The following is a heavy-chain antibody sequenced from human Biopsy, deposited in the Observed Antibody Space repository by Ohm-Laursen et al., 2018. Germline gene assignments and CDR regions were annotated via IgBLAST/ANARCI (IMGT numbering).Heavy chain of an antibody. CDR1: GGTFSSSA. CDR2: IIGIFRTA. V-gene: IGHV1-69*06. Sequence: SVKVSCNASGGTFSSSAITWVRQAPGQGLEWMGGIIGIFRTAHYTQNFQGRVTMTWDTSTTTVYMELSSLRSEDTAVYYCVLASFDYWGQGTLVTVPS. CDR3: VLASFDY. J-gene: IGHJ4*02.